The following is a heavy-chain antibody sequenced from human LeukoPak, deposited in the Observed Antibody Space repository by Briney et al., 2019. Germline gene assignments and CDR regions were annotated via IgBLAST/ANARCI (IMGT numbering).Heavy chain of an antibody. CDR3: ARVGMYSSGWYSFNWFDP. D-gene: IGHD6-19*01. CDR1: GGSFSGYY. Sequence: AETLSLTCAVYGGSFSGYYWSWIRQPPGKGLEWIGEINHSGSTNYNPSLKSRVTISVDTSKNQFSLKLSSVTAADTAVYYCARVGMYSSGWYSFNWFDPWGQGTLVTVSS. V-gene: IGHV4-34*01. CDR2: INHSGST. J-gene: IGHJ5*02.